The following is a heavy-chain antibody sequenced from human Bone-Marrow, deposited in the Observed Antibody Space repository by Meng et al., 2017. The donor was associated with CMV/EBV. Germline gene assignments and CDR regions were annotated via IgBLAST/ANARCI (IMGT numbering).Heavy chain of an antibody. CDR1: GFTFSSYW. J-gene: IGHJ6*02. D-gene: IGHD3-10*01. Sequence: GESLKISCAASGFTFSSYWMSWVRQAPGKGLEWVANIKQDGSEKYYVDSVKGRFTISRDNAKNSLYLQMNSLRAEDTAVYYCARVRTMVRGVIPPYYGMDVWGQGTTVTVSS. CDR2: IKQDGSEK. CDR3: ARVRTMVRGVIPPYYGMDV. V-gene: IGHV3-7*01.